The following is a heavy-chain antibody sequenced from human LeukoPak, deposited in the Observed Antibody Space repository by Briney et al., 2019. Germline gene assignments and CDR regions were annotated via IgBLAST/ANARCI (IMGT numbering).Heavy chain of an antibody. D-gene: IGHD3-10*01. CDR2: IRHDGTET. V-gene: IGHV3-30*02. Sequence: GGSLRLSCAASGFIFRRYWMTWVRQAPGKGPESVALIRHDGTETYHAESVKGRFTISRDDSKNTFYLQMNSLRAEDTAVYYCAKANRDHLSHYYGVDVWGQGTTVVVSS. J-gene: IGHJ6*02. CDR3: AKANRDHLSHYYGVDV. CDR1: GFIFRRYW.